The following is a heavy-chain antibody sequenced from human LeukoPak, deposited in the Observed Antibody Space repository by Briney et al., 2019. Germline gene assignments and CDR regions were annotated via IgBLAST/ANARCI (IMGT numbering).Heavy chain of an antibody. CDR1: GFTFSDYY. CDR3: ARGGWVVVVAGHAFDI. Sequence: GGSLRLSCAASGFTFSDYYMSWIRQAPGKGLEWVSYISSSSSYTNYADSVKGRFTISRDNAKNSLYLQMNSLRAEDTAVYYCARGGWVVVVAGHAFDIWGQGTMVTVSS. D-gene: IGHD2-15*01. CDR2: ISSSSSYT. J-gene: IGHJ3*02. V-gene: IGHV3-11*05.